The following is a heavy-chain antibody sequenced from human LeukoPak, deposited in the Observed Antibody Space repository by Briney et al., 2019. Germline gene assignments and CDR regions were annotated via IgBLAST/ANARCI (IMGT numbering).Heavy chain of an antibody. CDR2: IYYSVTT. CDR3: AKGAGGFSYYNWFDP. V-gene: IGHV4-39*06. Sequence: SETLSLTCTVSGGSISSSPYYWGWIRQPPGKGLERIGSIYYSVTTHYNPSLDRRVTKSEHPSKHQFALNLASVTAADTAIYYCAKGAGGFSYYNWFDPWGQGTLVTVSS. CDR1: GGSISSSPYY. D-gene: IGHD5-18*01. J-gene: IGHJ5*02.